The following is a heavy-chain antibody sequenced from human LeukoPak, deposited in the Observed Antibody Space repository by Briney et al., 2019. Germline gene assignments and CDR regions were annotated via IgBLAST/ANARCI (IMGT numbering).Heavy chain of an antibody. CDR1: GFTFSDYA. J-gene: IGHJ4*02. CDR3: AKFRMTTVTSFDY. Sequence: PGGSLRLSCAASGFTFSDYAMSWVRQAPGTGLEWVSSISNSGGSTYYADSVEGRFTISRDNSKNTLYLQMNSLRAEDTAVYYCAKFRMTTVTSFDYWGQGTLVTVSS. V-gene: IGHV3-23*01. CDR2: ISNSGGST. D-gene: IGHD4-11*01.